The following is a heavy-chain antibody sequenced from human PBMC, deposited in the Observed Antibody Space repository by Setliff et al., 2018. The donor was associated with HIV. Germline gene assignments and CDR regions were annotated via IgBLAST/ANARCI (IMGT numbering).Heavy chain of an antibody. D-gene: IGHD6-19*01. CDR2: INHSGNT. J-gene: IGHJ4*02. CDR3: ARGIQSSSFPFEC. Sequence: SETLSLTCAVSGGSFTGYYWSWIRQTPGKGLEWIAEINHSGNTNYNPSLKSRVTISVVTSKSHFSLMMTSVTAADTAIYFCARGIQSSSFPFECWGQGALVTVSS. V-gene: IGHV4-34*01. CDR1: GGSFTGYY.